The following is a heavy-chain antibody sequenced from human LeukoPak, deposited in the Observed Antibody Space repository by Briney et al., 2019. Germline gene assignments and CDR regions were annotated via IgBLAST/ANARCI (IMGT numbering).Heavy chain of an antibody. CDR2: ISPYNGNT. J-gene: IGHJ4*02. V-gene: IGHV1-18*01. D-gene: IGHD3-3*01. CDR1: GYTFTSYG. CDR3: ARDGVYDDFDY. Sequence: GASVNVSCKASGYTFTSYGLIWVRQAPGQGLEWMGWISPYNGNTNYAQNFQGRVTMTTDTSTSTAYMELRSLRSDDTAVYYCARDGVYDDFDYWGQGTLVTVSS.